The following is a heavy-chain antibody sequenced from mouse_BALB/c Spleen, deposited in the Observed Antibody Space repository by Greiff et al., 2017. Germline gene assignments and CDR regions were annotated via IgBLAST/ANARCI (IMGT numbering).Heavy chain of an antibody. CDR2: ISDGGSYT. CDR3: ARWGLAFDY. D-gene: IGHD3-3*01. CDR1: GFTFSDYY. Sequence: EVKLMESGGGLVKPGGSLKLSCAASGFTFSDYYMYWVRQTPEKRLEWVATISDGGSYTYYPDSVKGRFTISRDNAKNNLYLQMSSLKSEDTAMYYCARWGLAFDYWGQGTTLTVSS. J-gene: IGHJ2*01. V-gene: IGHV5-4*02.